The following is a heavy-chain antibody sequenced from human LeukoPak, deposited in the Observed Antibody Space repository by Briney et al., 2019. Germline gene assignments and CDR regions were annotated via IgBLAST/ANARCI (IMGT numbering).Heavy chain of an antibody. CDR2: INPNSGGT. CDR3: ARDSIPLLAAIDY. D-gene: IGHD5-24*01. CDR1: GYTFTGYY. Sequence: ASVKVSCKASGYTFTGYYMHWVRQAPGQGLEWMGWINPNSGGTNYAQKFQGRVTMTRDTSISTAYMELSRLRSDDTAVYYCARDSIPLLAAIDYWGREPWSPSPQ. V-gene: IGHV1-2*02. J-gene: IGHJ4*02.